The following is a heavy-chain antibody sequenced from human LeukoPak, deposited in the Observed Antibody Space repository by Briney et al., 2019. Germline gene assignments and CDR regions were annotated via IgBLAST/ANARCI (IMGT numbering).Heavy chain of an antibody. V-gene: IGHV4-30-2*01. Sequence: SETLSLTCAVSGGSISSGGYSWSWIRQPPGKGLEWIGYIYHSGSTYYNPSLKSRVTISVDRSKNQFSLKLSSVIAADTAVYYCAREDGDLWYFDYWGQGTLVTVSS. CDR3: AREDGDLWYFDY. CDR2: IYHSGST. CDR1: GGSISSGGYS. J-gene: IGHJ4*02. D-gene: IGHD4-17*01.